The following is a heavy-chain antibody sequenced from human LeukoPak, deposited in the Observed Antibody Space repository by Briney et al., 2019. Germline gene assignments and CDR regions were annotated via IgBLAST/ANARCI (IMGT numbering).Heavy chain of an antibody. CDR1: GGSISSYY. CDR2: IYTSGST. D-gene: IGHD6-19*01. J-gene: IGHJ6*03. Sequence: SETLSLTCTVSGGSISSYYWSWIRQPAGKGLEWIGRIYTSGSTNYNPSLKSRVTMSVDTSKNQFSLKLTSVTAADTAVYYCARHTYSSGWYRRPTGDYYYYMDVWGKGTTVTISS. V-gene: IGHV4-4*07. CDR3: ARHTYSSGWYRRPTGDYYYYMDV.